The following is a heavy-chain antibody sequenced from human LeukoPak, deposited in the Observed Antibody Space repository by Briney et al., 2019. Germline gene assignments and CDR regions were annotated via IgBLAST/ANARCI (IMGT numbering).Heavy chain of an antibody. CDR2: IKQDGSKK. CDR3: ARDASSLRVAYDY. V-gene: IGHV3-7*01. CDR1: GFTFSSYW. J-gene: IGHJ4*02. Sequence: GGSLRLSCAASGFTFSSYWMNWVRQAPGKGLEWVANIKQDGSKKYYVDSVKGRFPISRDNAKNSLYLQMHSLRAEDTAVLYCARDASSLRVAYDYWGQGTLVTVSS.